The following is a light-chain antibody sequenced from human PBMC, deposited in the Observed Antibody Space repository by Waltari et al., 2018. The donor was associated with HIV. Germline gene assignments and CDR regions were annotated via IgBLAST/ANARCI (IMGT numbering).Light chain of an antibody. CDR1: QTVSSN. CDR2: GAS. CDR3: QQYYKWPRT. Sequence: IVMPQSPATLSLSPGERAPLPCRPSQTVSSNLARYQQIPRQAPGLLIHGASSRATGVPARFSGSGSGTEFTLTISSLQAEDVAVYYCQQYYKWPRTFGQGTKVEIK. V-gene: IGKV3-15*01. J-gene: IGKJ1*01.